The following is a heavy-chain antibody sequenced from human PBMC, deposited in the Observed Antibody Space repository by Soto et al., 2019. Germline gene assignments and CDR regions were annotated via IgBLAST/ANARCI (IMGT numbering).Heavy chain of an antibody. Sequence: QVQLVQSGAEVKEPGASVRVSCKASGYTFTNYDINWVRQATGQGLEWMGWMNPESRNTGYAQKFQGRVTMTRDTSISTAYMELTSLRSAATAVYYCARFVRHQLPTIDFWGQGTLVTVSS. CDR1: GYTFTNYD. D-gene: IGHD2-2*01. CDR3: ARFVRHQLPTIDF. J-gene: IGHJ4*02. CDR2: MNPESRNT. V-gene: IGHV1-8*01.